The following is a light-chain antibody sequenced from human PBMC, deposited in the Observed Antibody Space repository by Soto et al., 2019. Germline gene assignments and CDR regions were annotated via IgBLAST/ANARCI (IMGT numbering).Light chain of an antibody. Sequence: EIVLTQSPGTLSLSPGERATLSCRASQSVSSSYLAWYQQKPGQAPRLLIYGASSRATGIPDRFSGSESGTDFTLTISILEPEDFAVYYCQQYGSSPRITVGQGTRLEIK. CDR3: QQYGSSPRIT. CDR2: GAS. J-gene: IGKJ5*01. V-gene: IGKV3-20*01. CDR1: QSVSSSY.